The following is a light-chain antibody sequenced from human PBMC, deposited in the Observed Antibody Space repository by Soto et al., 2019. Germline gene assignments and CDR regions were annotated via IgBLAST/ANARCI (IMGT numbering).Light chain of an antibody. CDR2: GAS. Sequence: ETVMTQSPATLSVSPGERATLSCRASQSVGTSLAWYQQKPGQAPRVLMYGASSRATGVPSRFSGSGSATEFTLTISSLQSEDFAVYYCQQYYSWPLTFGGGTKVEI. J-gene: IGKJ4*01. CDR3: QQYYSWPLT. CDR1: QSVGTS. V-gene: IGKV3-15*01.